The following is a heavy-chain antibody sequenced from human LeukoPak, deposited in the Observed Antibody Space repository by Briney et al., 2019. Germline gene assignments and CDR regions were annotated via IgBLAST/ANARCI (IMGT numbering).Heavy chain of an antibody. J-gene: IGHJ3*02. D-gene: IGHD2-2*02. V-gene: IGHV2-5*01. CDR1: GFSLSTSGVG. CDR2: IYWNDDK. CDR3: AHSAWGEYCSSTSCYILDAFDI. Sequence: SGPTLVNPTQTLTLTCTFSGFSLSTSGVGVGWIRQPPGKALEWLALIYWNDDKRYSPSLKSRLTITKDTSKNQVVLTMTNMDPVDTATYYCAHSAWGEYCSSTSCYILDAFDIWGQGTIVTVSS.